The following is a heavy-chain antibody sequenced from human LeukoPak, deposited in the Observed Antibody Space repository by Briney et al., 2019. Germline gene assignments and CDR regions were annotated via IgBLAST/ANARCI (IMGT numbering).Heavy chain of an antibody. Sequence: PGGSLRLPCAASGFTFSSCVMNWVRQAPGKGLEWVSAISDSGDRTSYADSVKGRFTISRDNSKNTVYLQMNSLRAEDTAVYYCAKGVGASYYFDYWGRGNLVTVSS. V-gene: IGHV3-23*01. CDR1: GFTFSSCV. CDR2: ISDSGDRT. CDR3: AKGVGASYYFDY. J-gene: IGHJ4*02. D-gene: IGHD3-16*01.